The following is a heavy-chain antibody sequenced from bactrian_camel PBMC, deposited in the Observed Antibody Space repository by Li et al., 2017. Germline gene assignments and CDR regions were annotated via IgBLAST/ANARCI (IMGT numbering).Heavy chain of an antibody. Sequence: HVQLVESGGGSVESGGSLRLSCVASGSTDSVLMAWFRQAPGKERQGVAVIYTGGSGAADPIYAGPARGRFTISRDYAKNTVYLQMNSLKPEDTAMYFCNADCGLFEPNYWGQGTQVTVS. CDR2: IYTGGSGAADP. CDR3: NADCGLFEPNY. V-gene: IGHV3S53*01. J-gene: IGHJ4*01. CDR1: GSTDSVL.